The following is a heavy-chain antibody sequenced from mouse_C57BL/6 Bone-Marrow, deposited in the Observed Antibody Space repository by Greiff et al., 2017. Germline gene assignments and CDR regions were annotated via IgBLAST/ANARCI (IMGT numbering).Heavy chain of an antibody. Sequence: QLQQSGPELVKPGASVKISCKASGYSFTDYNMNWVKQSNGKSLEWIGVINPNYGTTSYNQKFKGKATLTVDQSSSTAYMQLNSLTSEDSAVYYCARNYYGSSWGDWYFDVWGTGTTVTVSS. CDR1: GYSFTDYN. D-gene: IGHD1-1*01. J-gene: IGHJ1*03. CDR3: ARNYYGSSWGDWYFDV. CDR2: INPNYGTT. V-gene: IGHV1-39*01.